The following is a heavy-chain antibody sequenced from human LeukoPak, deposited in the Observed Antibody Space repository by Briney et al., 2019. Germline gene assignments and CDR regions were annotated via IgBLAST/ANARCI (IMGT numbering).Heavy chain of an antibody. D-gene: IGHD3-3*01. CDR2: ISGSGGST. V-gene: IGHV3-23*01. Sequence: GGSLRLSCAASGFTVSSNYMSWVRQAPGKGLEWVSAISGSGGSTYYADSVKGRFTISRDNSKNTLYLQMNSLRAEDTAVYYCATAYYDFWSGLFDYWGQGTLVTVSS. CDR1: GFTVSSNY. J-gene: IGHJ4*02. CDR3: ATAYYDFWSGLFDY.